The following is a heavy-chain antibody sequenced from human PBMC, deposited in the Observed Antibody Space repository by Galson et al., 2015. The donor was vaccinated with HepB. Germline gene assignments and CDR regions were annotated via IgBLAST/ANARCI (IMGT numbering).Heavy chain of an antibody. Sequence: VKVSCKASGGTFSSYAVSWVRQAPGQGLEWMGGIIPILGIANYAQKFQGRVTITADKSTSTAYMELSSLRSEDTAVYYCARDETRSRWFDPWGQGTLVTVSS. CDR2: IIPILGIA. J-gene: IGHJ5*02. CDR3: ARDETRSRWFDP. V-gene: IGHV1-69*10. CDR1: GGTFSSYA.